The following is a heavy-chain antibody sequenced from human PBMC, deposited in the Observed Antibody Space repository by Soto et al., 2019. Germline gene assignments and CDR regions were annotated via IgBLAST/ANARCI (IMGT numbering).Heavy chain of an antibody. V-gene: IGHV1-58*01. J-gene: IGHJ4*02. CDR1: GFTFTSSA. CDR2: IVVGSGNT. CDR3: ARDKTVQFGQFDY. Sequence: SVKVSCTASGFTFTSSAVQWVRQARGQRLEWIGWIVVGSGNTNYAQKFQERVTITRDMSTSTAYMELSSLRVEDTGVFYCARDKTVQFGQFDYWGQGTLVTVSS. D-gene: IGHD3-10*01.